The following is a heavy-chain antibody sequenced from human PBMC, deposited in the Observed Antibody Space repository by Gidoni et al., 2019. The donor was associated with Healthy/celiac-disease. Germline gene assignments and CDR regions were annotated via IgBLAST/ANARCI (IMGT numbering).Heavy chain of an antibody. D-gene: IGHD4-17*01. V-gene: IGHV3-21*01. CDR1: GFTFSSYR. CDR2: ISSSSSYI. J-gene: IGHJ3*02. Sequence: EVQLVESGGGLVKPGGSLRLSCAASGFTFSSYRMNWVRQAPGKGLEWVSSISSSSSYIYYADSVKGRFTISRDNAKNSLYLQMNSLRAEDTAVYYCARDRRYGDYESLTLHDAFDIWGQGTMVTVSS. CDR3: ARDRRYGDYESLTLHDAFDI.